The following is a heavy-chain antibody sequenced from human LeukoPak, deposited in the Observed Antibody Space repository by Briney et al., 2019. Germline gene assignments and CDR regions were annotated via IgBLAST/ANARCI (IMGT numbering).Heavy chain of an antibody. CDR1: GFTFSSYA. Sequence: PGGSLRLSCAASGFTFSSYAMNWVRQAPGKGLGWVSYISSSGSTIYYADSVKGRFTISRDNAKNSLYLQMNSLRAEDTAVYYCARKGLLRLSFDYWGQGTLVTVSS. V-gene: IGHV3-48*03. D-gene: IGHD2-15*01. J-gene: IGHJ4*02. CDR3: ARKGLLRLSFDY. CDR2: ISSSGSTI.